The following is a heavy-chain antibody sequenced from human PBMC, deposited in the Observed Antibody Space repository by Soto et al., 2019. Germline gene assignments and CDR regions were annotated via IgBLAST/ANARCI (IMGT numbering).Heavy chain of an antibody. V-gene: IGHV3-30-3*01. CDR3: ARDGRERGYGYGYGLDV. J-gene: IGHJ6*04. CDR2: ISYDGDYK. D-gene: IGHD5-18*01. Sequence: QVQLVESGGGVVQPGRSLRLSCAASGFSFNSYSVHWVRQAPGKGLEWVALISYDGDYKYYADSVKGRFTVSRDNSKNTVYLQMNSLRTEDTTIYYCARDGRERGYGYGYGLDVWGKGTTVTVSS. CDR1: GFSFNSYS.